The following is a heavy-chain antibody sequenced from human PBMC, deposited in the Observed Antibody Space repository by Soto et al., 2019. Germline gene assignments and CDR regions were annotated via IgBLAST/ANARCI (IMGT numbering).Heavy chain of an antibody. D-gene: IGHD5-18*01. V-gene: IGHV4-30-2*01. CDR2: IYHSGST. J-gene: IGHJ3*02. CDR1: GGSISSGGDS. CDR3: ASVWGYSYGLASYI. Sequence: QLQLQESGSGLVKPSQTLSLTCAVSGGSISSGGDSWSWIRQPPGKGLEWIGYIYHSGSTYYNPSLKSRVTISVDRSKSQFSLKLSYVTAADTAVYYCASVWGYSYGLASYIWGQGTMVTVSS.